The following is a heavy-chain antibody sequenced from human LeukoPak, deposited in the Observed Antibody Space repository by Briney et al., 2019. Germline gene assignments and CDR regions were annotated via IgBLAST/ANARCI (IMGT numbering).Heavy chain of an antibody. Sequence: SETLSLTCTVSGGSISTYYWSWIRQPPGKGLEWIGDIYYSGSTNYQPSLKSRVTLSVDTSKNQFSLKLNSVTAADTAVYYCARWGRYSSDWDKGSDFQHWGQGTLVTVSS. D-gene: IGHD6-19*01. CDR3: ARWGRYSSDWDKGSDFQH. V-gene: IGHV4-59*01. CDR2: IYYSGST. J-gene: IGHJ1*01. CDR1: GGSISTYY.